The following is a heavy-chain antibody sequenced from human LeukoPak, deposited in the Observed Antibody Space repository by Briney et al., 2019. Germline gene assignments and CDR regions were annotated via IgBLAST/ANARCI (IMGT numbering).Heavy chain of an antibody. Sequence: GGSLRLSCAASGFTFSSYAMNWVRQAPGKGLEWVSTISGRGGDSYYADSVKGRFTISRDNSKKELYLQMNSLRAEDTAVYYCAKDGGMAAPDAFDIWGQGTMVTVSS. D-gene: IGHD5-24*01. J-gene: IGHJ3*02. V-gene: IGHV3-23*01. CDR3: AKDGGMAAPDAFDI. CDR2: ISGRGGDS. CDR1: GFTFSSYA.